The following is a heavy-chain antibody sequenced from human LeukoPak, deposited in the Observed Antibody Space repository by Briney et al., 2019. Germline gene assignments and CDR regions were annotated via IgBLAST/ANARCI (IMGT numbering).Heavy chain of an antibody. CDR2: ISYDGSNK. CDR1: GFTFSSYW. Sequence: GGSLRLSCAASGFTFSSYWMSWVRQAPGKGLEWVAVISYDGSNKYYADSVKGRFTISRDNSKNTLYLQMNSLRAEDTAVYYCARDQIHCSSTSCYPGYMDVWGKGTTVTVSS. CDR3: ARDQIHCSSTSCYPGYMDV. V-gene: IGHV3-30*03. J-gene: IGHJ6*03. D-gene: IGHD2-2*01.